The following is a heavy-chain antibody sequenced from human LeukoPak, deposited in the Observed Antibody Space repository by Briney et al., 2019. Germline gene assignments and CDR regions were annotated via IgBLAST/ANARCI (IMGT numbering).Heavy chain of an antibody. D-gene: IGHD3-3*01. CDR1: GHNLATHY. CDR3: ARRPGGVLADTDFLEW. CDR2: IGPDDSYT. J-gene: IGHJ4*02. V-gene: IGHV5-10-1*01. Sequence: GEPLKISCKDSGHNLATHYINWVRPMPGKGLEWTRRIGPDDSYTNYSPAFQGRVKMSADKSSRTAYLQWSSLEASDTAMYYCARRPGGVLADTDFLEWWGQGTLVIVS.